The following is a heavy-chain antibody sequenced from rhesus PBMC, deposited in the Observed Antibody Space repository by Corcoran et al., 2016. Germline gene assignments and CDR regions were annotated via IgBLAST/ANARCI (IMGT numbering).Heavy chain of an antibody. Sequence: QLQLQESGPGPVKPSETLSLTCAVSGGSISSNYWSWIRQPPGKGLELIGRISGSGGSTDYNPSLKSRVTISTDTSKNQFSLKLSSVTAADTAVYYCARDAIVVVFTALFDYWGQGVLVTVSS. CDR1: GGSISSNY. CDR2: ISGSGGST. V-gene: IGHV4-173*01. J-gene: IGHJ4*01. D-gene: IGHD2-27*01. CDR3: ARDAIVVVFTALFDY.